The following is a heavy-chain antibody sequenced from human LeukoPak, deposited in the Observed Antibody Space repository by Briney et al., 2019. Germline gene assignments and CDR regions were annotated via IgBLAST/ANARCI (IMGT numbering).Heavy chain of an antibody. CDR1: GFTFSSYA. D-gene: IGHD3-22*01. V-gene: IGHV3-23*01. J-gene: IGHJ4*02. CDR2: IRGSGGST. CDR3: AKDLYYYDSSGYYDPGSNFDY. Sequence: GGSLRLSCAASGFTFSSYAMSWVRQAPGKGREWVSAIRGSGGSTYYADSVKGRFTISRDNSKNTLYLQMNSLRAEDTAVYYCAKDLYYYDSSGYYDPGSNFDYWGQGTLVTVSS.